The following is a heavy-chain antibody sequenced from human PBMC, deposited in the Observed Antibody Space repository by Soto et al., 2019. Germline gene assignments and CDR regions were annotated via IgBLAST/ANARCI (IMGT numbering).Heavy chain of an antibody. CDR2: IVPLFRTT. V-gene: IGHV1-69*06. D-gene: IGHD6-13*01. Sequence: QVQLVQSGAEAKKPGSSVKVSCKTSGGTFSSYAISWVRQAPGQGLEWMGGIVPLFRTTKYAQKFQGRVTITADTSTYTVYMELSGVRSGDTAVYYCARGGYSSTWSNLLDRSGLDVWGQGTTVTVSS. CDR1: GGTFSSYA. CDR3: ARGGYSSTWSNLLDRSGLDV. J-gene: IGHJ6*02.